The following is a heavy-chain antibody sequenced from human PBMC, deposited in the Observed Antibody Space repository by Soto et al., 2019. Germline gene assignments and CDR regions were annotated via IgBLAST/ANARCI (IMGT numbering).Heavy chain of an antibody. CDR1: GYTFTSYY. D-gene: IGHD1-26*01. CDR2: INPSGGST. Sequence: QVQLVQSGAEVKKPGASVKVSCKASGYTFTSYYMHWVRQAPGQGLEWMGIINPSGGSTSYAQKFQGRVTMTRDTSTSTVYMELSSLRSEDTAVYYCAADSGSFNAFDIWGQGTMVTVSS. CDR3: AADSGSFNAFDI. J-gene: IGHJ3*02. V-gene: IGHV1-46*03.